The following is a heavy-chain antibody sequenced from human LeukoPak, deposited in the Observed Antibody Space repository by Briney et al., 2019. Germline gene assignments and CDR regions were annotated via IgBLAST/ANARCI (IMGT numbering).Heavy chain of an antibody. CDR1: GFTFSSNA. V-gene: IGHV3-23*01. CDR2: ISGSGGST. J-gene: IGHJ4*02. Sequence: GGSLRLSCAASGFTFSSNAMSWVRQAPGKGLEWVSAISGSGGSTYYADSVKGRFTISRDNSKNTLYLQMNSLRDEDTAVYYCAKSSGYSSAAGTGTRRYFDYWGQGTLVTVSS. CDR3: AKSSGYSSAAGTGTRRYFDY. D-gene: IGHD6-13*01.